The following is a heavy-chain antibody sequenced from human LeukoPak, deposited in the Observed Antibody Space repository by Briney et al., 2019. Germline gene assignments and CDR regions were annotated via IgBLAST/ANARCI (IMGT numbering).Heavy chain of an antibody. V-gene: IGHV4-59*01. D-gene: IGHD6-19*01. CDR2: IFDGGNT. CDR1: GDSISTFY. J-gene: IGHJ4*02. Sequence: PSETLSLTCTVSGDSISTFYWNWIRQPPGKGLEWIGYIFDGGNTNYNPSLKSRVTISVDTSKNQFSLNLTSVTAADTAVYYCARGYERRQWLVGYWGQGTLVTVSS. CDR3: ARGYERRQWLVGY.